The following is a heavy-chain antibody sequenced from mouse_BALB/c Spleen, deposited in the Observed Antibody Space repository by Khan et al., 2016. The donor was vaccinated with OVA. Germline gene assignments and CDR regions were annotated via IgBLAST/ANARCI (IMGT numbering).Heavy chain of an antibody. CDR3: ASELGRYYALDY. CDR2: ISYSGST. J-gene: IGHJ4*01. D-gene: IGHD4-1*01. Sequence: DVKLEESGPGLVKPSQSLSLTCTVTGYSITSDYAWNWIRQFPGNKLEWMGYISYSGSTTYNPSLKSRISITRDTSKDQFFLQLKSVTSEDTATYYCASELGRYYALDYWGQGTSVTVSS. CDR1: GYSITSDYA. V-gene: IGHV3-2*02.